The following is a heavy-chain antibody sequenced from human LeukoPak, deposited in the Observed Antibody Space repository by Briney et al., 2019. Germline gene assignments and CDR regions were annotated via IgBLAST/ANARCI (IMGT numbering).Heavy chain of an antibody. J-gene: IGHJ4*02. CDR2: IYTSGST. Sequence: SETLSLTCTVFGGSTSSYYWSWIRQPAGKGLEWIGRIYTSGSTNYNPSLKSRVTISVDTSKNQFSLKLNSVSAADTAVYYCARGVVAAPQTVDYWGQGTLVTVSS. D-gene: IGHD2-15*01. V-gene: IGHV4-4*07. CDR3: ARGVVAAPQTVDY. CDR1: GGSTSSYY.